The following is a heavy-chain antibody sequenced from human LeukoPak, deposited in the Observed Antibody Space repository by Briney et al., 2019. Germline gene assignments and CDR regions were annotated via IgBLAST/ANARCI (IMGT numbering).Heavy chain of an antibody. D-gene: IGHD1-26*01. CDR2: MKQDGSEK. CDR1: GFTFSSYW. Sequence: GGSLRLSCAASGFTFSSYWVSWVRQAPGKGLEWVANMKQDGSEKYYVDSVKGRFTISRDNAKNSLYLQMNSLRAEDTAVYYCARDGGSYVNWFDPWGQGTLVTVSS. CDR3: ARDGGSYVNWFDP. V-gene: IGHV3-7*01. J-gene: IGHJ5*02.